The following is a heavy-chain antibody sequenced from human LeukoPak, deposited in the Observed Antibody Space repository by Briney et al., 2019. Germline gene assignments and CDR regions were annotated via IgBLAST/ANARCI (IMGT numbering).Heavy chain of an antibody. Sequence: GGSLRLSCAASGFTLSSYAMHWVRQAPGKGLEWVAVISYDGSNKYYADSVKGRFTISRDNSKNTLYLQMNSLRAEDTAVYYCARDSGYGDYVWSLDYWGQGTLVTVSS. CDR1: GFTLSSYA. CDR2: ISYDGSNK. J-gene: IGHJ4*02. CDR3: ARDSGYGDYVWSLDY. D-gene: IGHD4-17*01. V-gene: IGHV3-30*04.